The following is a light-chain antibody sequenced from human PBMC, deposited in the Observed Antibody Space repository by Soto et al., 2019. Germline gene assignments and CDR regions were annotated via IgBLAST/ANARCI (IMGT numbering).Light chain of an antibody. Sequence: DVQLTQSPSFLSASVADRVTITCRASEDITTYLAWYQQKPGKAPKLLIYSASTLQSGVPSRFSGSGSGTEFTLTISSLQPEDCATYYCQQVNTYPLTLGGGNEVEIK. CDR3: QQVNTYPLT. CDR2: SAS. J-gene: IGKJ4*01. CDR1: EDITTY. V-gene: IGKV1-9*01.